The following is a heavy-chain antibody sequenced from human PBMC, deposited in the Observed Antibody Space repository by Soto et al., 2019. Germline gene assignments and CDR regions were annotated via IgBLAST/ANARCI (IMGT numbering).Heavy chain of an antibody. D-gene: IGHD6-19*01. Sequence: PSETLSLTCAVYGGSFSGYYWSWVRQSPGKGLEWIGEINHSGSANYNPSLQSRVALSVDASKSQFSLKLTSVTAADTAVYYCARGSGWYIDYYYTMDVWGQGTTVTVSS. J-gene: IGHJ6*02. CDR3: ARGSGWYIDYYYTMDV. CDR2: INHSGSA. CDR1: GGSFSGYY. V-gene: IGHV4-34*01.